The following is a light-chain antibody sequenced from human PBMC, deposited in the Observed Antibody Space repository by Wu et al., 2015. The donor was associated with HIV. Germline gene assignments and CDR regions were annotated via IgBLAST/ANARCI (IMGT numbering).Light chain of an antibody. J-gene: IGKJ1*01. CDR3: QQYNMYPWT. Sequence: DIQLTQSPSTLSASVGDKVTITCRARDNVSGLLAWYQQRPGQAPKLLIFQSSSLENGIPSRFSGSGSERQFTLTINGLQSDDFATYYYQQYNMYPWTFGQGTKIDIK. CDR2: QSS. CDR1: DNVSGL. V-gene: IGKV1-5*03.